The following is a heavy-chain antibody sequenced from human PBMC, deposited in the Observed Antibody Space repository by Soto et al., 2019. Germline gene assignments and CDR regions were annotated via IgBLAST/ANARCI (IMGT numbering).Heavy chain of an antibody. CDR1: GFTFGDYA. J-gene: IGHJ4*02. Sequence: GGSLRLSCTASGFTFGDYAMSWFRQAPGKGLEWVGFIRSKAYGGTTEYAASVKGRFTISRDDSKSIAYLQMNSLKTEDTAVYYCTTGPPILNWNGFFVGFDYWGQGTLVTVSS. CDR2: IRSKAYGGTT. D-gene: IGHD1-20*01. CDR3: TTGPPILNWNGFFVGFDY. V-gene: IGHV3-49*03.